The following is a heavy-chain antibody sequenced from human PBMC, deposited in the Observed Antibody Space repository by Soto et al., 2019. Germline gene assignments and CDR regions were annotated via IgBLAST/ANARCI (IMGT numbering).Heavy chain of an antibody. V-gene: IGHV4-30-2*01. CDR1: GGSISSGGYS. CDR3: ATIAAPVAFDN. J-gene: IGHJ3*02. D-gene: IGHD6-6*01. CDR2: IYHSGST. Sequence: TLSLTCAVSGGSISSGGYSWSWIRQPPGKGLEWIGYIYHSGSTYYNPSLKSRVTISVDRSKNQFSLKLSSVTAADTAVYYCATIAAPVAFDNWGQGTMVTVSS.